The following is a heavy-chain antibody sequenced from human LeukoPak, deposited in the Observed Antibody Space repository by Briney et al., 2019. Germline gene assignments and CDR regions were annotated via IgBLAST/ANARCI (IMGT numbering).Heavy chain of an antibody. CDR1: GYTFTSYG. D-gene: IGHD6-13*01. Sequence: ASVKVSCKASGYTFTSYGISWVRQAPGQGLEWMGWISAYNGNANYAQELQGRVTMTTDTSTSTAYMELRSLRSDDTAVYYCARDHSDSSSWYNTYYYYYYGMDVWGQGTTVTVSS. V-gene: IGHV1-18*01. CDR2: ISAYNGNA. CDR3: ARDHSDSSSWYNTYYYYYYGMDV. J-gene: IGHJ6*02.